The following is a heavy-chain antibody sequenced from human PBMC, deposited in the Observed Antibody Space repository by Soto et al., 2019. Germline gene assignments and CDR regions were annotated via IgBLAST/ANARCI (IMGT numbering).Heavy chain of an antibody. Sequence: GGSLRLACAASGFTFSSYAMSWVRQAPGKGLEWVSAISGSGGSTYYADSVKGRFTISRDNSKNTLYLQMNSLRAEDTAVYYCAKDRYSGGSCALDYSGQRTLVTVSS. CDR3: AKDRYSGGSCALDY. D-gene: IGHD2-15*01. CDR2: ISGSGGST. J-gene: IGHJ4*02. V-gene: IGHV3-23*01. CDR1: GFTFSSYA.